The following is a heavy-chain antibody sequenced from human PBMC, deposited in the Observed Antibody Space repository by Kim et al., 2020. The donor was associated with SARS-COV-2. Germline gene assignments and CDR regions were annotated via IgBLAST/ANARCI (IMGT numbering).Heavy chain of an antibody. CDR1: GGSISSYY. V-gene: IGHV4-59*01. Sequence: SETLSLTCTVSGGSISSYYWSWIRQPPGKGLEWIGYIYYSGSTNYNPSLKSRVTISVDTSKNQFSLKLSSVTAADTAVYYCAGGSGGYYTNYYYFGMDVWVQVTPVIVSS. CDR2: IYYSGST. CDR3: AGGSGGYYTNYYYFGMDV. J-gene: IGHJ6*02. D-gene: IGHD3-10*01.